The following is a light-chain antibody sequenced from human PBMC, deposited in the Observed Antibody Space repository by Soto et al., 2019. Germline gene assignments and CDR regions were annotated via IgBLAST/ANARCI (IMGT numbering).Light chain of an antibody. CDR3: QSYDSSNQGV. V-gene: IGLV6-57*03. CDR2: EDD. CDR1: SGSIANNY. Sequence: NFMLTQPHSVSESPGKTVTISCTRSSGSIANNYVQWYQQRPGSAPTALIHEDDQRPSGVPDRFSGSIDRSSNSASLTISGLKTDDEADYYCQSYDSSNQGVFGGGTKLTVL. J-gene: IGLJ2*01.